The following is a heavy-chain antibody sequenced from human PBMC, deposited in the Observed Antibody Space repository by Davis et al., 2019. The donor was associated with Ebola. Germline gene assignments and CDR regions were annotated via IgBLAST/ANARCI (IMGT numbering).Heavy chain of an antibody. CDR2: IYPGDSDT. J-gene: IGHJ4*02. CDR3: ARQESLYGSSDY. D-gene: IGHD3-22*01. V-gene: IGHV5-51*01. Sequence: GESLKISCKGSGYSFSNSWIAWVRQMPGKGLEWMGIIYPGDSDTKYSPSFEGQVTISVDRSITTAYLQWRSLRASDTAIYYCARQESLYGSSDYWGQGTLVTVSS. CDR1: GYSFSNSW.